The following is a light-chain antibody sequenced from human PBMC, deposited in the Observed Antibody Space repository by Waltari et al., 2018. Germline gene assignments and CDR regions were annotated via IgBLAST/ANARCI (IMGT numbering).Light chain of an antibody. CDR1: PDIGSS. J-gene: IGKJ2*03. CDR3: HQSGDLPRS. CDR2: YAS. V-gene: IGKV6-21*01. Sequence: DIELTQSPDFQSVTPKEKVTITCRASPDIGSSLHWYQQKPDQSPKLLIYYASQSFAGVPSRFTGSGSVTDFTLTINGLEAEDAATYYCHQSGDLPRSFGQGTKLEIK.